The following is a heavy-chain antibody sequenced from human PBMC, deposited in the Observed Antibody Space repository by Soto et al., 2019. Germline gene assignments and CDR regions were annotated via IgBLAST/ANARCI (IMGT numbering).Heavy chain of an antibody. CDR3: ARNDSGSKNFDY. CDR1: DGSISSGGYY. D-gene: IGHD3-10*01. V-gene: IGHV4-31*03. J-gene: IGHJ4*02. Sequence: SETLSLTCTVSDGSISSGGYYWSWLRQHPGEGLEWIGYISDSGRTYYNPSLKSRVTISEDTSKNQFSLKLRFVTAADTAVYYCARNDSGSKNFDYWGQGTLVTVSS. CDR2: ISDSGRT.